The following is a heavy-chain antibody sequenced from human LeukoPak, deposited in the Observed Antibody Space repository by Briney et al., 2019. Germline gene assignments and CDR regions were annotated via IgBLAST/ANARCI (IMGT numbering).Heavy chain of an antibody. Sequence: KPSETLSLTCTVSGGSISSGSYYWGWIRQPAGKGLEWIGRIYTSGSTNYNPSLKSRVTRSVDTAKNKFSLKLSSVTAADTAVYYCARSERPGSLDYWGQGTLVTVSS. J-gene: IGHJ4*02. CDR3: ARSERPGSLDY. V-gene: IGHV4-61*02. CDR1: GGSISSGSYY. D-gene: IGHD1-26*01. CDR2: IYTSGST.